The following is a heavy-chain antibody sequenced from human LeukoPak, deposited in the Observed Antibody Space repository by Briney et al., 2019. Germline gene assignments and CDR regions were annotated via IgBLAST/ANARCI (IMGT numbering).Heavy chain of an antibody. V-gene: IGHV4-39*01. CDR2: IYYSGIT. Sequence: PSETLSLTCTVSGVSINSSSYYWGWIRQPPGKGLESIGCIYYSGITYYNPSLKSRVTISVDTSKNQFSLKLSSVTAADTAVYYCARHSPVLESSLVVFVYWGQRTLVTVSS. CDR3: ARHSPVLESSLVVFVY. J-gene: IGHJ4*02. CDR1: GVSINSSSYY. D-gene: IGHD3-3*01.